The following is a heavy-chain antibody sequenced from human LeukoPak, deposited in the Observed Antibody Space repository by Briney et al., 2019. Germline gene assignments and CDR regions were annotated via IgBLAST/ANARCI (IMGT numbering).Heavy chain of an antibody. D-gene: IGHD3-16*01. J-gene: IGHJ4*02. CDR1: GYTFTNYG. V-gene: IGHV1-18*01. CDR2: ISAYNGNT. CDR3: ARDRVTFGGVMLPEY. Sequence: GASVEVSCKASGYTFTNYGLSWVRQAPGQGLEWMGWISAYNGNTNYAQQFQGRVTMTTDTSTSTAYMELKSLRSDDTAGYYCARDRVTFGGVMLPEYWGQGTLVTVSS.